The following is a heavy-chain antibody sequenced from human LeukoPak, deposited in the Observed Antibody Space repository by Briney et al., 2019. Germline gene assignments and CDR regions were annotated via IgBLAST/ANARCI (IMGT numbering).Heavy chain of an antibody. V-gene: IGHV3-48*03. CDR3: ARRRFVGSWHDAFDI. CDR2: INSGGSII. CDR1: GFTFSNYE. J-gene: IGHJ3*02. D-gene: IGHD6-13*01. Sequence: PGGSLRLSCAASGFTFSNYEMNWLRQAPGKGLEWVSYINSGGSIIYYTDSVKGRFTISRDDAKNSLYLQMNSLRAEDTAVYYCARRRFVGSWHDAFDIWGQGTMVTVSS.